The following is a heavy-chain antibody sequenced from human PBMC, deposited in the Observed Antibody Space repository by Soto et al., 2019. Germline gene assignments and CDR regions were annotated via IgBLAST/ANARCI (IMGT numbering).Heavy chain of an antibody. CDR2: MYYTGVT. CDR3: ARGGEPLGYYGLDV. Sequence: PSETLSLTCSVSGGSVRSENHFWNWIRQPPGRGLEWLGYMYYTGVTSYNPSLKSRVSMSVDTSKDQFSLNLTSLTAADTAVYYCARGGEPLGYYGLDVWGQGTTVTVSS. J-gene: IGHJ6*02. V-gene: IGHV4-61*01. CDR1: GGSVRSENHF.